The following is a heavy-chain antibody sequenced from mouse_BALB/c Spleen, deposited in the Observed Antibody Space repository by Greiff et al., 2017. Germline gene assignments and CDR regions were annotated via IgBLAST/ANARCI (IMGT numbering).Heavy chain of an antibody. Sequence: EVKLMESGGGLVKPGGSLKLSCAASGFTFSSYAMSWVRQTPEKRLEWVASISSGGSTYYPDSVKGRFTISRDNARNILYLQMSSLRSEDTAMYYCARGRSTFDYWGQGTTLTVSS. V-gene: IGHV5-6-5*01. J-gene: IGHJ2*01. D-gene: IGHD5-1*01. CDR1: GFTFSSYA. CDR2: ISSGGST. CDR3: ARGRSTFDY.